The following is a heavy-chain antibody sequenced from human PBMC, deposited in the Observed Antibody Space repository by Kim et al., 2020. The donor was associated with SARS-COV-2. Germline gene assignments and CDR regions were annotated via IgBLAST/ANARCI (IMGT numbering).Heavy chain of an antibody. CDR1: GFTFSSYG. V-gene: IGHV3-33*05. CDR3: ARVDSSGYYRPFDY. J-gene: IGHJ4*02. Sequence: GGSLRLSCAASGFTFSSYGMHWVRQAPGKGLEWVAVISYDGSNKYYADSVKGRFTISRDNSKNTLYLQMNSLRAEDTAVYYCARVDSSGYYRPFDYWGQGTLVTVSS. D-gene: IGHD3-22*01. CDR2: ISYDGSNK.